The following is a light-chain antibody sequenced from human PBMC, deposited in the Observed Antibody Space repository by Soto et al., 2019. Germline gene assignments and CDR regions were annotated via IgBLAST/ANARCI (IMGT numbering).Light chain of an antibody. CDR3: QQYGSSPQT. CDR1: QSVSGTY. CDR2: DVS. Sequence: IVLTQSPGTLSLSPGERATLSCRASQSVSGTYLAWYQQRPGQAPRLLMSDVSTRATGIPDRFTGSGSGADFTLTISRLEPEDFAVYYCQQYGSSPQTFGLGTRLEIK. J-gene: IGKJ5*01. V-gene: IGKV3-20*01.